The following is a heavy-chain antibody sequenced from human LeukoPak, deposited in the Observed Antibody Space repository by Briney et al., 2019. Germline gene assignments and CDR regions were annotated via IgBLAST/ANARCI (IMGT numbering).Heavy chain of an antibody. J-gene: IGHJ4*02. CDR2: ISYDGSNK. CDR3: ASPKWELPAFDY. Sequence: HSGGSLRLSCAASGFTFSSYAMHWVRQAPGKGLEWVAVISYDGSNKYYADCVNGRFTISRDNSKNTLYLQMNSLRVGDTAVYYCASPKWELPAFDYWGQGTLVTVSS. D-gene: IGHD1-26*01. CDR1: GFTFSSYA. V-gene: IGHV3-30-3*01.